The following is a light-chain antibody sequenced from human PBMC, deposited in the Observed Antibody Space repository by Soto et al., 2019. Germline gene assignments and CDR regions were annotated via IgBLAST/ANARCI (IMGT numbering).Light chain of an antibody. Sequence: EIVLTQSPGTLSLSPGERATLSCRASQSVSSSYLAWYQQKPGQAPRLLIYGASSRAAGIPDRFSGSGSGTIFTLTIISPDPEDLAVYYCLQYYSLPVTFGQGTKVEIK. CDR2: GAS. CDR1: QSVSSSY. CDR3: LQYYSLPVT. J-gene: IGKJ1*01. V-gene: IGKV3-20*01.